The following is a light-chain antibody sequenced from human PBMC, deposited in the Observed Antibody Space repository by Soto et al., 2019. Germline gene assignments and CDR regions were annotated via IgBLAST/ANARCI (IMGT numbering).Light chain of an antibody. CDR2: EVS. Sequence: QSALTQPASVSGSPGQSITISCTGISSDVDGYNYVSWYQQHPGKAPKLMIYEVSNRPSGVSNRFSGSKSGNTASLTISGLQAEDEADYYCSSYTSSSTLGVFGTGTKVTVL. V-gene: IGLV2-14*01. J-gene: IGLJ1*01. CDR1: SSDVDGYNY. CDR3: SSYTSSSTLGV.